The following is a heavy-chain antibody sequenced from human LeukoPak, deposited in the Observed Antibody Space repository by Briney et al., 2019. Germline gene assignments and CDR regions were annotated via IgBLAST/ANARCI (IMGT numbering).Heavy chain of an antibody. D-gene: IGHD5-18*01. CDR1: GGTFSSYA. CDR2: IMPIFGTA. Sequence: SVKVSCKASGGTFSSYAISWVRQAPGQGLQWMRGIMPIFGTANYAQKFQGRVAITADESTSTAYMELSSLRSEDTAVYYCASNHPIQLWAHDAFDIWGQGTMVTVSS. CDR3: ASNHPIQLWAHDAFDI. J-gene: IGHJ3*02. V-gene: IGHV1-69*13.